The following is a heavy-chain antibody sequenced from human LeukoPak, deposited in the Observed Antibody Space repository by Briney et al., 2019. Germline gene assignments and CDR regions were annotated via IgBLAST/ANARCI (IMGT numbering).Heavy chain of an antibody. V-gene: IGHV3-74*01. J-gene: IGHJ4*02. CDR3: ASPYCSSTSCYGFFDY. Sequence: GGSLRLSCAASGFTFSSYWMHWVRQAPGKGLVWVSRINSDGSSTSYADSVKGRFTISRDNAKNTLYLQMNSLGAEDTAVYYCASPYCSSTSCYGFFDYWGQGTLVTVSS. CDR2: INSDGSST. D-gene: IGHD2-2*01. CDR1: GFTFSSYW.